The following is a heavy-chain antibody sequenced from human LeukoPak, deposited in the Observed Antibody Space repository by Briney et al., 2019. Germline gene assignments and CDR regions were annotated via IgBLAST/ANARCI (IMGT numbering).Heavy chain of an antibody. Sequence: ASVKVSCRASGYXFTGYYMHWVRQAPGQGLEWMGWINPNSGGTNYAQKFQGRVTMTRDTSINTAYMELSRLRSDDTAVYYCARDGVVRGVIIYWGQGTLVTVSS. CDR1: GYXFTGYY. CDR2: INPNSGGT. CDR3: ARDGVVRGVIIY. V-gene: IGHV1-2*02. D-gene: IGHD3-10*01. J-gene: IGHJ4*02.